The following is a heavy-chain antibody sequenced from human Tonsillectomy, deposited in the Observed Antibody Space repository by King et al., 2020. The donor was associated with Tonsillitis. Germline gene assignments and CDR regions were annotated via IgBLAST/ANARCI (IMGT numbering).Heavy chain of an antibody. D-gene: IGHD3-10*01. Sequence: VQLQQWGAGLLKPSETLSLTCAVYGGSFSGYYWSWIRQPPGKGLEWIGEINHSGSTNYNPSLKSRVTISVDTSKNQVSLKLSSVTAADTAVYYCARGGLLWFGEIIYWGQGTLVTVSS. CDR2: INHSGST. J-gene: IGHJ4*02. V-gene: IGHV4-34*01. CDR3: ARGGLLWFGEIIY. CDR1: GGSFSGYY.